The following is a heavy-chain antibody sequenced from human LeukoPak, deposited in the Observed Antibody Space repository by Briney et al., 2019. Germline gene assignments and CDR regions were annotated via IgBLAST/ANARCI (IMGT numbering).Heavy chain of an antibody. CDR1: GYTFTSYG. J-gene: IGHJ6*03. CDR3: ARISEEYCGGDCSPGYYYYYMDV. D-gene: IGHD2-21*02. Sequence: GASVKVSCKASGYTFTSYGISWVRQAPGQGLEWMGWISAYNGNTNYAQKLQGRVTMTTDTSTSTAYMELRSLRSDDTAVYYCARISEEYCGGDCSPGYYYYYMDVWGKGTTVTISS. V-gene: IGHV1-18*01. CDR2: ISAYNGNT.